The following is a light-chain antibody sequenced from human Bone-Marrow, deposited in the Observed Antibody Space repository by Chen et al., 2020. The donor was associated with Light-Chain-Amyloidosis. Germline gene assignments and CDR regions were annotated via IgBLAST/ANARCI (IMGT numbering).Light chain of an antibody. CDR3: SSFTSSSSYV. CDR1: SGDVGTYNY. CDR2: AVS. J-gene: IGLJ1*01. V-gene: IGLV2-14*01. Sequence: QTALTQPSSESGSPAQPLTISCTGTSGDVGTYNYVSWYQQHPGKAPKVRIYAVSNRPSGVPNRFTGSKSGNTASLTISGLQAEDEADYYCSSFTSSSSYVFGPGTKVTVL.